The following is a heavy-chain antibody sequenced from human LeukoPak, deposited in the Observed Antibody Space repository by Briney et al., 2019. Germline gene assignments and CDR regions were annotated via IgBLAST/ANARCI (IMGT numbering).Heavy chain of an antibody. J-gene: IGHJ4*02. CDR1: GFTFSSYA. CDR3: ARDKDYYDSTAYTPFDY. D-gene: IGHD3-22*01. Sequence: TGGSLRLSCAASGFTFSSYAMHWVRQAPGKGLEWVAVISYDGSNKYYADSVKGRFTISRDNAKNSLYLEMNSLRAEDTAVYFCARDKDYYDSTAYTPFDYWGQGTLVTVSS. CDR2: ISYDGSNK. V-gene: IGHV3-30-3*01.